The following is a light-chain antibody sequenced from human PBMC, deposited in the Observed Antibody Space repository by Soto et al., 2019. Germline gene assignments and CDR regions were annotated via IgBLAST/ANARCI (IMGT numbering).Light chain of an antibody. Sequence: DIQMTQSPSTLSASVGDTVTVTCRASQSIGRWLAWYQQKPGKAPDLLIYDASRLAGGVPSRFSGSESGTEFTLTIGSLQPDDFAVYYCQRYGSFGQGTKVDIK. V-gene: IGKV1-5*01. J-gene: IGKJ1*01. CDR1: QSIGRW. CDR3: QRYGS. CDR2: DAS.